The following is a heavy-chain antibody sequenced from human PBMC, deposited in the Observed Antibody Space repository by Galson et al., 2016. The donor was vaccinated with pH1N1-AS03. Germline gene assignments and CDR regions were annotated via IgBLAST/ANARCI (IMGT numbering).Heavy chain of an antibody. CDR1: GGSFSGYY. D-gene: IGHD3-3*01. Sequence: QVQLQESGPGLVKPSETLSLTCTVSGGSFSGYYWSWVRQAPGKGLEWIGYISHNGRTNFKSSLKSRVPISLATSNSQCSLRLTSLTAADTAVYYCARLTSNGGSGDYWGQGTLVTVSS. CDR3: ARLTSNGGSGDY. V-gene: IGHV4-59*12. CDR2: ISHNGRT. J-gene: IGHJ4*02.